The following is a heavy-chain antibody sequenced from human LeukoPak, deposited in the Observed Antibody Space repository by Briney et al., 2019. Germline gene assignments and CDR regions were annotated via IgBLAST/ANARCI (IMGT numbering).Heavy chain of an antibody. Sequence: ASVKVSCKASGYTFTSYDINWVRQATGQGLEWMGWMNPNSGNTGYAQKFQGGVTMTRNTSISTAYMELSSLRSEDTAVYYCASDVDTAMGRDYWGQGTLVTVSS. V-gene: IGHV1-8*01. CDR1: GYTFTSYD. J-gene: IGHJ4*02. CDR3: ASDVDTAMGRDY. D-gene: IGHD5-18*01. CDR2: MNPNSGNT.